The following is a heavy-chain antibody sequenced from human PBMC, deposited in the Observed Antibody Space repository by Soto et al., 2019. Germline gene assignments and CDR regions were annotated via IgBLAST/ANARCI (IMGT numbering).Heavy chain of an antibody. CDR2: IWYDGSNK. V-gene: IGHV3-33*01. Sequence: QVQLVESGGGVVQPGRSLRLSCAASGFTFSSYGMHWVRQAPGKGLEWVAVIWYDGSNKYYADSVKGRFTISRDNSKNTLYLQMNSLRAEDTAVYYCARDLAGYDDIWGSYRDDAFDIWGQGTMVTVSS. D-gene: IGHD3-16*02. CDR1: GFTFSSYG. J-gene: IGHJ3*02. CDR3: ARDLAGYDDIWGSYRDDAFDI.